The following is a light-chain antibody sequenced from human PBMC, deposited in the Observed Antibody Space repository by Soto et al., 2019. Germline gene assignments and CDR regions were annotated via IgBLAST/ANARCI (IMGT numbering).Light chain of an antibody. V-gene: IGLV2-18*02. CDR2: EVT. CDR1: SSDVGKYDR. J-gene: IGLJ1*01. CDR3: SSYTSTSRYV. Sequence: ALTQPPSVSGSPGQSVTISCTGTSSDVGKYDRVSWYQQPPGTAPKLIIYEVTNRPSGVPARFSGSKSGNTAPLTISGLQAEDEADYYCSSYTSTSRYVFGAGTKVTVL.